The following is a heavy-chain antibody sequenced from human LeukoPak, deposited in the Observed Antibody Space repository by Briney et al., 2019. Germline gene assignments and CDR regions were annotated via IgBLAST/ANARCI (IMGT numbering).Heavy chain of an antibody. Sequence: GASVKVSCKASGYTFTSYYMHWVRQAPGQGLEWMGIINPSGGSTSYAQKFQGRVTMTRDTSTSTVYMELSSLRSEDTAVYYCARHPLGRGWFNYYFDSWGQGTLVTVSS. D-gene: IGHD6-19*01. J-gene: IGHJ4*02. V-gene: IGHV1-46*01. CDR1: GYTFTSYY. CDR2: INPSGGST. CDR3: ARHPLGRGWFNYYFDS.